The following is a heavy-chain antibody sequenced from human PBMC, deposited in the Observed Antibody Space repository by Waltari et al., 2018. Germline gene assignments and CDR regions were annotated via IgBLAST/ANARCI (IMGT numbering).Heavy chain of an antibody. CDR2: IYYSGST. CDR3: ARASGYYDILTGYYPAPFDY. V-gene: IGHV4-61*01. D-gene: IGHD3-9*01. Sequence: QVQLQESGPGLVKPSETLSLTCTVSGGPVSSGRYYWTWIRQPPGTGLEWIGYIYYSGSTNYNPSLKSRVTISVDTSKNQFSLKLSSVTAADTAVYYCARASGYYDILTGYYPAPFDYWGQGTLVTVSS. J-gene: IGHJ4*02. CDR1: GGPVSSGRYY.